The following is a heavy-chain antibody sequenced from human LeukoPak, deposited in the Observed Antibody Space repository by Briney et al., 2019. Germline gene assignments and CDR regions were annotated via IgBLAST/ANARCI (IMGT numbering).Heavy chain of an antibody. CDR1: GYTFTSNY. J-gene: IGHJ4*02. V-gene: IGHV1-46*01. CDR2: IYPRDGST. Sequence: ASVKVSCKASGYTFTSNYIHWVRQAPGQGLEWMGMIYPRDGSTSYAQKFQGRVTVTRDTSTSTVHLELSGLRSEDTAVYYCARDQEGFDYWGQGTLVTVSS. CDR3: ARDQEGFDY.